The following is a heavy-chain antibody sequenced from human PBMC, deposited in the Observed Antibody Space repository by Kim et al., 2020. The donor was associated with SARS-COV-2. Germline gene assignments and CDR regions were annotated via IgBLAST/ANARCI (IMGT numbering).Heavy chain of an antibody. CDR2: IKSKTDGEAT. V-gene: IGHV3-15*01. CDR3: TTLISAAGRGY. D-gene: IGHD6-13*01. CDR1: GFPFSNVW. J-gene: IGHJ4*02. Sequence: GGSLRLSCAASGFPFSNVWMSWLRQAPGRGLEWVGRIKSKTDGEATDYAAPVKGRFTMSRDDSKNTLHLQMNSLETEDTGVYYCTTLISAAGRGYWGQGT.